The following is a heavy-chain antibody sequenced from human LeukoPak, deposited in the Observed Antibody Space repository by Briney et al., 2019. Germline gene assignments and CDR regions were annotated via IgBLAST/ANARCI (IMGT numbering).Heavy chain of an antibody. CDR3: ARTGYYDFWSGYYDYYYYMDV. CDR2: INTDGSST. D-gene: IGHD3-3*01. V-gene: IGHV3-74*01. Sequence: GGSVRLSCAASGFTFSSYAMSWVRQAPGKGLEWVSRINTDGSSTSYADSVKGRFTISRDSAKNTLYLQMNSLRAEDTAVYYCARTGYYDFWSGYYDYYYYMDVWGKGTTVTVSS. CDR1: GFTFSSYA. J-gene: IGHJ6*03.